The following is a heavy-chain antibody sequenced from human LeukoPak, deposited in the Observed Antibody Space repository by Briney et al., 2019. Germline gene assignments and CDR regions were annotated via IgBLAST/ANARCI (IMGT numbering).Heavy chain of an antibody. J-gene: IGHJ4*02. CDR1: GFTFSTYG. CDR3: SIFEITLIVVLNS. V-gene: IGHV3-7*01. D-gene: IGHD3-22*01. CDR2: IKQDGSEK. Sequence: QPGGSLRLSCAASGFTFSTYGIHWVRQAPGKGLEWVANIKQDGSEKYYVDSVKGRFTISRDNSKNTLYLQMNSLRPEDTAIYYCSIFEITLIVVLNSWGQGTLVTVSS.